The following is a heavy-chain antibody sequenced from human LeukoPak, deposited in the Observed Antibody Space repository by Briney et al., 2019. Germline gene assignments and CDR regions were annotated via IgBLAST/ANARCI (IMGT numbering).Heavy chain of an antibody. CDR3: ARVRVMITFGGVIAKRYFDY. Sequence: KPSETLSLTCTVSGGSISSNNYYWGWIRQPPGKGLEWIGSIYYSGFTHYNLSLKSRVTISVDTSKNQFSLKLSSVTAADTAVYYCARVRVMITFGGVIAKRYFDYWGQGTLVTVSS. CDR2: IYYSGFT. V-gene: IGHV4-39*01. CDR1: GGSISSNNYY. J-gene: IGHJ4*02. D-gene: IGHD3-16*02.